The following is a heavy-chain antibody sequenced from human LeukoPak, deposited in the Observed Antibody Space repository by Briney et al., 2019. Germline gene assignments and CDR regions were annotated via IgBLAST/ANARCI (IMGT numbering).Heavy chain of an antibody. Sequence: GASVKVSCKASGYTFTSYAMHWVRQAPGQRLEWMGWINAGNGNTKYSQKFQGRVTITRDTSASTAYVELSSLRSEDTAVYYCARGYYGSGYVDYWGQGTLVTVSS. V-gene: IGHV1-3*01. CDR1: GYTFTSYA. D-gene: IGHD3-10*01. CDR2: INAGNGNT. J-gene: IGHJ4*02. CDR3: ARGYYGSGYVDY.